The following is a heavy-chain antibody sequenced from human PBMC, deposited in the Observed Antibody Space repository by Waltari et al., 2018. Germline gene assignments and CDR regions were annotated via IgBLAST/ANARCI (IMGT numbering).Heavy chain of an antibody. CDR1: GDTVSSKG. Sequence: QVQLVQSGAEVQKPGSSVKVSCKASGDTVSSKGISWVRQASGQGIEWMGRIIPLFGTANYAQNFQGRVTITADTSTGTAYVELRSLRSEDTAMYYCARGSVTAKIAFDLWGQGTMVTVSS. CDR3: ARGSVTAKIAFDL. J-gene: IGHJ3*01. V-gene: IGHV1-69*13. D-gene: IGHD2-21*02. CDR2: IIPLFGTA.